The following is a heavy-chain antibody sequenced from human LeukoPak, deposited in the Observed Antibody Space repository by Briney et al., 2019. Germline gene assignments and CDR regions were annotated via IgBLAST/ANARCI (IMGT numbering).Heavy chain of an antibody. CDR3: ARAYCVGDCTVLHIYFDN. CDR2: INHSGST. Sequence: SETLSLTCAVYGGSFSGYYWSWIRQPPGKGLEWIGEINHSGSTNYNPSLKSRVTISVDTSKNQFSLKLSSVTAADTAVYYCARAYCVGDCTVLHIYFDNWGQGTLVTVSS. J-gene: IGHJ4*02. D-gene: IGHD2-21*02. V-gene: IGHV4-34*01. CDR1: GGSFSGYY.